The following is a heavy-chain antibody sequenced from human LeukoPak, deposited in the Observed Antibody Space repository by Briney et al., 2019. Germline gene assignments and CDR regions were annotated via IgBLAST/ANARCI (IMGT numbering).Heavy chain of an antibody. Sequence: PGGSLRLSCLGSGFNFRYFWMSWVRQAPGKGLEWVANINHDGRETYYADSVKGRFIISRDNAKDSLYLQMSSLRAEDAAVYYCAKGYIIAGRQWYLDLWGRGTLVGVSS. V-gene: IGHV3-7*01. D-gene: IGHD6-13*01. CDR2: INHDGRET. CDR3: AKGYIIAGRQWYLDL. J-gene: IGHJ2*01. CDR1: GFNFRYFW.